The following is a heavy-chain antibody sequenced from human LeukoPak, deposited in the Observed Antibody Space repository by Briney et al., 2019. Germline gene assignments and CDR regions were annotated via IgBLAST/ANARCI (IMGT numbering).Heavy chain of an antibody. CDR1: GFTFSSYW. CDR2: INSDGSTT. V-gene: IGHV3-74*01. Sequence: PGGSLRLSCAASGFTFSSYWMHWVRQAPGKGLVWVSRINSDGSTTNYADSVKGRFTISRDNAKNSLYLQMNSLRVEDTAVYYCARAPTFSGWFDYWGQGTLVTVSS. D-gene: IGHD6-19*01. CDR3: ARAPTFSGWFDY. J-gene: IGHJ4*02.